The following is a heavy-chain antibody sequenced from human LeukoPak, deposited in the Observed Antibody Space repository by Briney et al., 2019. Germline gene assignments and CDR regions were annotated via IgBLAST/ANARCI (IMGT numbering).Heavy chain of an antibody. CDR2: ISSSSSYI. CDR3: ARDYVTSCSSTSCYRGIGY. Sequence: GGSLRLSCAASGFTFSSYSMNWVRQAPGKGLEWVSSISSSSSYIYYADSVKGRFTISRDNAKNSLYLQMNSLRAEDTAVYYCARDYVTSCSSTSCYRGIGYWGQGTLVTVSS. CDR1: GFTFSSYS. D-gene: IGHD2-2*01. J-gene: IGHJ4*02. V-gene: IGHV3-21*01.